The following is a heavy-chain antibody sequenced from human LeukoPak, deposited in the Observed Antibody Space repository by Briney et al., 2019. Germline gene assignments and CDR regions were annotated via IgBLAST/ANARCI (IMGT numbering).Heavy chain of an antibody. CDR2: ISAYNGNT. Sequence: ASVKVSCKASGYTFTSYDISWVRQAPGQGLEWMGWISAYNGNTNYAQRLQGRVTMTTDTSTSTAYMELRSLRSDDTVVYYCARELRDYFDYWGQGTLVTVSS. CDR3: ARELRDYFDY. V-gene: IGHV1-18*01. D-gene: IGHD4-17*01. CDR1: GYTFTSYD. J-gene: IGHJ4*02.